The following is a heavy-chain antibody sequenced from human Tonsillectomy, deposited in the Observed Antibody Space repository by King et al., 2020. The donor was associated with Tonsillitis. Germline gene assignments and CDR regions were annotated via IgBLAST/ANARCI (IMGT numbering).Heavy chain of an antibody. D-gene: IGHD2-21*02. CDR2: FSGSGGST. V-gene: IGHV3-23*04. CDR1: GLTFSTYV. CDR3: AKAPCGGDRSTYYYYYGMDV. J-gene: IGHJ6*02. Sequence: VQLVESGGDLVQPGGSLRLSCAASGLTFSTYVMSWVRQAPGKGLEWVARFSGSGGSTYYADSVKGRFTISRDNSKNTLYLQMNSLRAEDTAVYYCAKAPCGGDRSTYYYYYGMDVWGQGTTVTVSS.